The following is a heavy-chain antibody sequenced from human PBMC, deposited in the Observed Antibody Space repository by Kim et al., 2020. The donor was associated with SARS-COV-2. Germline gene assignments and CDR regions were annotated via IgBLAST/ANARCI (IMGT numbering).Heavy chain of an antibody. V-gene: IGHV4-34*01. CDR1: GGSFSGFY. CDR3: ASRTFGLTDYFASGTNRFRLYYYYGIDV. J-gene: IGHJ6*01. D-gene: IGHD3-10*01. CDR2: IDHSVGT. Sequence: SETLSLTCSVYGGSFSGFYWSWIRQPPGKGLEWIGEIDHSVGTKYHPSLKSRVTISVDTSKKQFSLKLNSVTAADTAVYYCASRTFGLTDYFASGTNRFRLYYYYGIDVWGQGTTVTVSS.